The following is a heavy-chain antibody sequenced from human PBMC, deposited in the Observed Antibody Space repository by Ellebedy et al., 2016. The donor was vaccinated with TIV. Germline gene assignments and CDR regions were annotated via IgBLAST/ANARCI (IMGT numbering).Heavy chain of an antibody. CDR3: ARDPLDH. V-gene: IGHV3-7*01. CDR2: LKQEGGEK. CDR1: GFTLSSFW. Sequence: PGGSLRLSCAASGFTLSSFWMTWVRQAPGKGLEWVATLKQEGGEKFYVDSVRGRFTISRDDAENSLSLQMNSLRADDTAVYYCARDPLDHWGQGTLVTVSS. J-gene: IGHJ4*02.